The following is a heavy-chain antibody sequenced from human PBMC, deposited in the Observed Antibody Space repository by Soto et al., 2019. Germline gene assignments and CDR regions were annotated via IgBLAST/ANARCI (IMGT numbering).Heavy chain of an antibody. D-gene: IGHD3-3*01. CDR3: ARLPYDFWSGYFPPLDY. J-gene: IGHJ4*02. CDR2: IYPGDSDT. CDR1: GYSFTDYW. Sequence: GESLKISCKGSGYSFTDYWIGWVRQMPGKGLEWMGIIYPGDSDTRYSPSFQGQVTISADRSISTAYLQWSSLRASGTAMYYCARLPYDFWSGYFPPLDYWGQGTLVTVSS. V-gene: IGHV5-51*01.